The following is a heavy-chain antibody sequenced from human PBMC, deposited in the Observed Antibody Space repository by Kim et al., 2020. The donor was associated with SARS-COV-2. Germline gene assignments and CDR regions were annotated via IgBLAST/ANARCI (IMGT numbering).Heavy chain of an antibody. CDR3: ARGQFEYSSSFYRGWEGGRDYYGMDV. J-gene: IGHJ6*02. D-gene: IGHD6-6*01. CDR1: GFTFSSYS. Sequence: GGSLRLSCAASGFTFSSYSMNWVRQAPGKGLEWVSYISSSSSTIYYADSVKGRFTISRDNAKNSLYLQMNSLRDEDTSVYYCARGQFEYSSSFYRGWEGGRDYYGMDVWGQGTTVTVAS. CDR2: ISSSSSTI. V-gene: IGHV3-48*02.